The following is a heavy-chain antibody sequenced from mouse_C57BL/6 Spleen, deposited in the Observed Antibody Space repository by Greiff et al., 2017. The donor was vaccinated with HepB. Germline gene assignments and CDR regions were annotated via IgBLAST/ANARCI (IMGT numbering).Heavy chain of an antibody. CDR2: IDPANGNT. D-gene: IGHD2-4*01. J-gene: IGHJ2*01. CDR3: ARSDDYDVDFDY. V-gene: IGHV14-3*01. CDR1: GFNIKNTY. Sequence: EVMLVESVAELVRPGASVKLSCTASGFNIKNTYMHWVKQRPEQGLEWIGRIDPANGNTKYAPKFQGKATITADTSSNTAYLQLSSLTSEDTAIYYCARSDDYDVDFDYWGQGTTLTVSS.